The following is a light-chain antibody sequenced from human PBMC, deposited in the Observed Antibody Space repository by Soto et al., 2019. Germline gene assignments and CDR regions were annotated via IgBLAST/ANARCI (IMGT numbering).Light chain of an antibody. J-gene: IGKJ4*01. CDR2: WAS. CDR1: QSVLYSSNNKNY. CDR3: QQYYSTPT. V-gene: IGKV4-1*01. Sequence: DIVMTQSPDSLAVSLGERATINCKSSQSVLYSSNNKNYLAWYQQKTGQPPKLLIYWASTRESGVPDRFSGSGSGTDFTLTISSLQAEDVAVYYCQQYYSTPTFGGGTKVEIK.